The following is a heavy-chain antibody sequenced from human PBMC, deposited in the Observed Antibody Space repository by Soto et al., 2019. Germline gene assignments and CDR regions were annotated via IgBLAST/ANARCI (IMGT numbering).Heavy chain of an antibody. J-gene: IGHJ4*02. Sequence: QVQLVQSGAEVKKPGASVKVSCTASGYTFTSYAIHWVRQAPGQRLEWMGWVNAGNGNTKYSQKRQGRVTITRDTSASTAYMELSSLRSEDPAVYYCARDVGYNWNLIDYWGQGTLVTVSS. D-gene: IGHD1-20*01. CDR3: ARDVGYNWNLIDY. V-gene: IGHV1-3*01. CDR2: VNAGNGNT. CDR1: GYTFTSYA.